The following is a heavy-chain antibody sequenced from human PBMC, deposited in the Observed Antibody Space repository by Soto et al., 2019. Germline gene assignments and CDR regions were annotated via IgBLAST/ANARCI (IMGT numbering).Heavy chain of an antibody. Sequence: QVQLVESGGGVVQPGRSLRLSCAASGFTFSSYGMHWVRQAPGKGLEWVAVISYDGSNKYYADSVKGRFTISRDNSKNTLYLQMNSLRAEDTAVYYCAKSPPTQGGWYFNLWGRGTLVTVSS. D-gene: IGHD3-16*01. CDR3: AKSPPTQGGWYFNL. CDR2: ISYDGSNK. CDR1: GFTFSSYG. V-gene: IGHV3-30*18. J-gene: IGHJ2*01.